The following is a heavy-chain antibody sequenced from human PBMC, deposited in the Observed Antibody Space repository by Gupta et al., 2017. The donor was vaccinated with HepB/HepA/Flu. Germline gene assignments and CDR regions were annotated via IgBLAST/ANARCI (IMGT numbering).Heavy chain of an antibody. D-gene: IGHD2-2*01. Sequence: QVQLVQSGAEVKKPGASVKVSCKASGYTFTSYAMHWVRHAPGQRLEWMGWINAGNGNTKYSQKFQGRVTITRDTSASTAYMELSSLRSEDTAVYYCASGELVVVPAATPYYGMDVWGQGTTVTGSS. J-gene: IGHJ6*02. CDR2: INAGNGNT. CDR1: GYTFTSYA. CDR3: ASGELVVVPAATPYYGMDV. V-gene: IGHV1-3*01.